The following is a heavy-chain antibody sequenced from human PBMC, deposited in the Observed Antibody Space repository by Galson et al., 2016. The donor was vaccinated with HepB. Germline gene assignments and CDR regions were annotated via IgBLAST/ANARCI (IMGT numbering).Heavy chain of an antibody. CDR2: IIPISGTA. Sequence: SVKVSCKASGGTFSSYAVSWVRQAPGQGLEWMGGIIPISGTANYAQKFQGRVTITADESTSTAYMGLSSLRSEDTAVYYCARDLAAAYTYGSAGDYWGQGTLVTVSS. J-gene: IGHJ4*02. CDR1: GGTFSSYA. D-gene: IGHD5-18*01. CDR3: ARDLAAAYTYGSAGDY. V-gene: IGHV1-69*13.